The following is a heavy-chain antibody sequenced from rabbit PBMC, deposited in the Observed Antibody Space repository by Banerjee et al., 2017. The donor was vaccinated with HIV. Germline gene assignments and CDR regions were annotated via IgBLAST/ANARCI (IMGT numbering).Heavy chain of an antibody. V-gene: IGHV1S40*01. CDR3: ARSNDHAGDPDWLDL. J-gene: IGHJ5*01. D-gene: IGHD2-1*01. Sequence: QQLVESGGGLVKPGASLTLTCTASGFSFSSGYDMCWVRQAPGKGLEWIACIYAGSSGNTYYARWAKGRFTVSKTSSTTVTLQMTSLTAADTATYFCARSNDHAGDPDWLDLWGQGTLVTVS. CDR2: IYAGSSGNT. CDR1: GFSFSSGYD.